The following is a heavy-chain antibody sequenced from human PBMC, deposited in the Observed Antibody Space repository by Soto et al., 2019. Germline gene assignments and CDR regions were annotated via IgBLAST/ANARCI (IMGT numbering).Heavy chain of an antibody. J-gene: IGHJ6*02. V-gene: IGHV3-21*01. CDR2: IGTTSNYI. Sequence: GGSLRLSCAASGFSFSSCTMNWVRQAPGKGLEWVSSIGTTSNYIYYADSVKGRFTISRDNAKNSLYLQMNSLRAEDTAVYYCASVIWTYYYHYYGMDVWGQGTTVTVSS. D-gene: IGHD3-3*01. CDR1: GFSFSSCT. CDR3: ASVIWTYYYHYYGMDV.